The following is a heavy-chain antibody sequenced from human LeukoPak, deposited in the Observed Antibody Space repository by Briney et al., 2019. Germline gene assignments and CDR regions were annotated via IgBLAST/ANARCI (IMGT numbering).Heavy chain of an antibody. D-gene: IGHD3-16*01. J-gene: IGHJ3*01. Sequence: ASVKVSCKASGYTFTVYYIHWVRQAAGHGLEWVGWINPNTGTTNYAPRFQGRVTMTTDTSVTTAYLELKRLTPDDTAVYYCAKPLGGDRAAIGTSDAFQFWGQGTIITVS. CDR3: AKPLGGDRAAIGTSDAFQF. CDR2: INPNTGTT. CDR1: GYTFTVYY. V-gene: IGHV1-2*07.